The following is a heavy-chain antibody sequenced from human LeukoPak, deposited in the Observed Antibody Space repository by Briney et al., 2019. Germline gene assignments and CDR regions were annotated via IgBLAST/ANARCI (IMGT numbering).Heavy chain of an antibody. Sequence: GGSLRLSCAASGFTFSSYAMHWVRQAPGKGLEWVAVISYDGSNKYYADSVKGRFTISRDNSKNTLYLQMNSLRAEDTAVYYCARGSRMATISCPHYYYYGMDVWGQGTTVTVSS. CDR2: ISYDGSNK. D-gene: IGHD5-24*01. V-gene: IGHV3-30-3*01. CDR1: GFTFSSYA. J-gene: IGHJ6*02. CDR3: ARGSRMATISCPHYYYYGMDV.